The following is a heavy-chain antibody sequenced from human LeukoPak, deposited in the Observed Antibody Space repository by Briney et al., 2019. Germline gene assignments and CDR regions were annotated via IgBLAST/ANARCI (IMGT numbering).Heavy chain of an antibody. V-gene: IGHV4-30-2*01. CDR2: IYHSGST. Sequence: PSETLSLTCTVSGGSISSGGYYWSWIRQPPGKGLEWIGYIYHSGSTYYNPSLKSRVTISVDRSKNQFSLKLSSVTAADTAVYYCARDRGEPIAARPNWYFDLWGRGTLVTVSS. CDR1: GGSISSGGYY. J-gene: IGHJ2*01. CDR3: ARDRGEPIAARPNWYFDL. D-gene: IGHD6-6*01.